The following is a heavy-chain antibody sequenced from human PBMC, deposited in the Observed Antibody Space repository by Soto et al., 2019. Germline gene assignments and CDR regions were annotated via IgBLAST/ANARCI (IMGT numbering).Heavy chain of an antibody. CDR3: AREDSYGWSGESLDV. D-gene: IGHD6-19*01. CDR1: GDSLRGQS. V-gene: IGHV4-34*01. J-gene: IGHJ6*02. Sequence: QVQLQQWGAGLLKASETLSLTCAVVGDSLRGQSWNWIRQSPGKGLEWIGELDQSGGTNYNPSLKGRAISSDDTSKNQFTLTLTSVTAADTAVYYCAREDSYGWSGESLDVWGQGTTVTVSS. CDR2: LDQSGGT.